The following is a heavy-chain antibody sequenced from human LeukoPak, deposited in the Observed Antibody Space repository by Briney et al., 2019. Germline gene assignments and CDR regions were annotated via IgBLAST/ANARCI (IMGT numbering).Heavy chain of an antibody. CDR2: IIPIFGTA. V-gene: IGHV1-69*13. D-gene: IGHD2-2*02. Sequence: SVKVSCKASGGTFSSYAISWVRQAPGQGLEWMGGIIPIFGTANYAQKFQGRVTITADESTRTAYMELSSLRSEDTAVYYCARTVPLRDCSSTSCYIGGNLGYYYYYGMDVWGKGTTVTVSS. J-gene: IGHJ6*04. CDR1: GGTFSSYA. CDR3: ARTVPLRDCSSTSCYIGGNLGYYYYYGMDV.